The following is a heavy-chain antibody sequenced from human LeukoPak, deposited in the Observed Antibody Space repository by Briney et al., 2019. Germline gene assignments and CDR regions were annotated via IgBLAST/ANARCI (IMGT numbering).Heavy chain of an antibody. V-gene: IGHV3-23*01. D-gene: IGHD6-19*01. Sequence: GGSLRLSCAASGFTFSSYAMSWVRQAPGKGLEWASAISGSGGSTYYADSVKGRFTISRDNSKNTLYLQMNSLRAEDTAVYYCARETDVSSGFFYWGQGTLVTVSS. J-gene: IGHJ4*02. CDR3: ARETDVSSGFFY. CDR1: GFTFSSYA. CDR2: ISGSGGST.